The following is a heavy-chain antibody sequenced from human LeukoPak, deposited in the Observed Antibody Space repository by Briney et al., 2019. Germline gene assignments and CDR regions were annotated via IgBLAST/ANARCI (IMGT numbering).Heavy chain of an antibody. CDR2: ISSSSSSI. CDR3: ARASYYDSSAYYYAFDY. J-gene: IGHJ4*02. Sequence: PGGSLRLSCAASGFTFSNYNRNWVRQAPGKGLEWVSSISSSSSSIYYADSMKGRFTISRDNAKISLYLQMNSLRVEDTAVYYCARASYYDSSAYYYAFDYWGQGTLVTVSS. D-gene: IGHD3-22*01. CDR1: GFTFSNYN. V-gene: IGHV3-21*01.